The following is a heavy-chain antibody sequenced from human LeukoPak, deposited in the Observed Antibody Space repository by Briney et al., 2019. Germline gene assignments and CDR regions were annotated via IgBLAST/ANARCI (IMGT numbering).Heavy chain of an antibody. V-gene: IGHV3-64*01. CDR1: GFTFSSYA. J-gene: IGHJ6*02. Sequence: QPGGSLRLSCAASGFTFSSYAMHWVRQAPGKGLEYVSAISSNGGSTYYANSVKGRFTISRDNSKSTLYLQMGSLRAEDMAVYYCARVTTYCGGDCYYYYGMDVWGQGTTVTVSS. CDR2: ISSNGGST. D-gene: IGHD2-21*02. CDR3: ARVTTYCGGDCYYYYGMDV.